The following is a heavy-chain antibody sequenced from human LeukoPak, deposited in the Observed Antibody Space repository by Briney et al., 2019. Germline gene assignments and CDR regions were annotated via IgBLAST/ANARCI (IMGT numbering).Heavy chain of an antibody. V-gene: IGHV4-30-2*01. CDR3: ARGGTYYDFWSGYSPNYYYYMDV. CDR1: GGSISSGGYY. Sequence: SQTLSLTCTVSGGSISSGGYYWSWIRQPPGKGLEWIGYIYHSGSTYYNPSLKSRVTISVDRSKNQFSLKLSSVTAADTAVYYCARGGTYYDFWSGYSPNYYYYMDVWGKGTTVTVSS. J-gene: IGHJ6*03. D-gene: IGHD3-3*01. CDR2: IYHSGST.